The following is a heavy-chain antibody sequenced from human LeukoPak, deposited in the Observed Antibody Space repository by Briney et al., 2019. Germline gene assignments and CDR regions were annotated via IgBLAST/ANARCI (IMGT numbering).Heavy chain of an antibody. J-gene: IGHJ4*02. CDR2: INHSGST. D-gene: IGHD3-16*02. V-gene: IGHV4-34*01. CDR1: GGSFSGYY. Sequence: KPSETLSLTCAVYGGSFSGYYWSWIRQPPGKGLEWIGEINHSGSTNYNPSLKSRVTISVDTSKNQFSLKLSSVTAADTAVYYCARGRPGGCDYVWGSYRYTVPFDYWGQGTLVTVSS. CDR3: ARGRPGGCDYVWGSYRYTVPFDY.